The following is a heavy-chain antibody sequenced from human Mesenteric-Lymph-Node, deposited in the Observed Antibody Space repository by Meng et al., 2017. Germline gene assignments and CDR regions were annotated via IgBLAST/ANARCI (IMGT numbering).Heavy chain of an antibody. CDR3: ARHPSWGTGSIHF. CDR1: GGSFSDYY. Sequence: QVQLQQWGAGLLKPSETLSLTCAVYGGSFSDYYWSWIRRPPGKGLEWIGYIYYSGSTNYNPSLKSRVTMSVDTSKNQFSLNMRSVTAADTAVYYCARHPSWGTGSIHFWGQGTLVTVSS. CDR2: IYYSGST. V-gene: IGHV4-34*11. D-gene: IGHD1-1*01. J-gene: IGHJ4*02.